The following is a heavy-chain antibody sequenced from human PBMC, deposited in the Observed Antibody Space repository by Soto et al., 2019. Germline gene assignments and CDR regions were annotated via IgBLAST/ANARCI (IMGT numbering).Heavy chain of an antibody. CDR2: ISYDGSNT. CDR3: ATYYYGTGSQNYYDCYYMDV. Sequence: GGSLRLSCAASGFTFSSYGMHWVRQAPGKGLEWVAVISYDGSNTYYADSVKGRFTISRDNSKNTLYLQMNSLRAEDTAVYYCATYYYGTGSQNYYDCYYMDVWGNGTTVTVSS. V-gene: IGHV3-30*03. J-gene: IGHJ6*03. CDR1: GFTFSSYG. D-gene: IGHD3-10*01.